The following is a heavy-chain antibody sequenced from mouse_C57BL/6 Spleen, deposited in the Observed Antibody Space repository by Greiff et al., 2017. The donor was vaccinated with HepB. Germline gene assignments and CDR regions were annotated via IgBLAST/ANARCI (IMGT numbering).Heavy chain of an antibody. J-gene: IGHJ4*01. CDR3: ARGTTVVAPYAMDY. D-gene: IGHD1-1*01. CDR2: ILPGSGST. Sequence: VQRVESGAELMKPGASVKLSCKATGYTFTGYWIEWVKQRPGHGLEWIGEILPGSGSTYYNEKFKGKATFTADTSSNTAYMQLSSLTTEDSAIYYCARGTTVVAPYAMDYWGQGTSVTVSS. CDR1: GYTFTGYW. V-gene: IGHV1-9*01.